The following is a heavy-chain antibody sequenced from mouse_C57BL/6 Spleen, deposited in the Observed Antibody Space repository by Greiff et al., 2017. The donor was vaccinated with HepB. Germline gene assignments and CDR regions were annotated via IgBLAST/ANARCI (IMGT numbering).Heavy chain of an antibody. CDR2: ISDGGSYT. D-gene: IGHD3-2*02. J-gene: IGHJ4*01. Sequence: DVKLVESGGGLVKPGGSLKLSCAASGFTFSSYAMSWVRQTPEKRLEWVATISDGGSYTYYPDNVKGRFTISRDNAKNNLYLQMSHLKSEDTAMYYCARDGTAQAPYAMDYWGQGTSVTVSS. V-gene: IGHV5-4*01. CDR1: GFTFSSYA. CDR3: ARDGTAQAPYAMDY.